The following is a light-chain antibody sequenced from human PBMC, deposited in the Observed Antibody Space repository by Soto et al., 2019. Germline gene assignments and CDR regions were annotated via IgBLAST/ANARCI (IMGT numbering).Light chain of an antibody. V-gene: IGKV1-5*03. J-gene: IGKJ2*03. CDR3: QQYDTFSYS. CDR2: GSS. CDR1: QNINNW. Sequence: DIQMTQSPSTLSASVGDRVTITYRASQNINNWLAWYQQKAGKAPKLLIFGSSTLETGVPSRFSGGGSGTEFTLTISGLQPEDFATYYCQQYDTFSYSFGQGTKLEI.